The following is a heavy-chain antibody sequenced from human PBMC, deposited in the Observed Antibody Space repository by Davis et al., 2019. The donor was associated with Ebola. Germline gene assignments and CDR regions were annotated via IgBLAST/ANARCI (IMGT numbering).Heavy chain of an antibody. CDR3: ARLHVGGRYFDY. CDR2: IIPIFGTA. J-gene: IGHJ4*02. D-gene: IGHD3-16*01. V-gene: IGHV1-69*06. Sequence: SVTVSCKASGGTFSSYAISWVRQAPGQGLEWMGGIIPIFGTANYAQKFQGRVTITADKSTSTAYMELSSLRSEDTAVYYCARLHVGGRYFDYWGQGTLVTVSS. CDR1: GGTFSSYA.